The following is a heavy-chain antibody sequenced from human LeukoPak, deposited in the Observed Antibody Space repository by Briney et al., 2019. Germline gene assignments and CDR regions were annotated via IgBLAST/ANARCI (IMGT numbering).Heavy chain of an antibody. V-gene: IGHV6-1*01. D-gene: IGHD6-13*01. Sequence: SQTLSLTCAISGDSVSSNSAAWNWIRQSPPRGLEWLGRTYYRSKWYNDYAVSVKSRITINPDTSKNQFSLQLNSVTPEDTAVYYCARPRIAAAKKENNWFDPWGQGTLVTVSS. J-gene: IGHJ5*02. CDR2: TYYRSKWYN. CDR3: ARPRIAAAKKENNWFDP. CDR1: GDSVSSNSAA.